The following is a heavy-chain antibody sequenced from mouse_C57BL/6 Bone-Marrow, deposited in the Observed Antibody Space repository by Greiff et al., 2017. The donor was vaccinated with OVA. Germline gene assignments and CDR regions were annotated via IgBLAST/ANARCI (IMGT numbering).Heavy chain of an antibody. J-gene: IGHJ2*01. CDR3: AREAYYGSPDY. V-gene: IGHV1-54*01. D-gene: IGHD1-1*01. CDR1: GYAFTNYL. CDR2: INPGSGGT. Sequence: VQLQESGAELVRPGTSVKVSCKASGYAFTNYLIEWVKQRPGQGLEWIGVINPGSGGTNYNEKFKGKATLTADKSSSTAYMQLSSLTSEDSAVYFCAREAYYGSPDYWGQGTTLTVSS.